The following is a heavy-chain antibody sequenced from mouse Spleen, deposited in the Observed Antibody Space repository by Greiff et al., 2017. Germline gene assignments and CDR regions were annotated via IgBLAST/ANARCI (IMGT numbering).Heavy chain of an antibody. D-gene: IGHD1-1*01. V-gene: IGHV1-19*01. Sequence: VQLKQSGPVLVKPGASVKMSCKASGYTFTDYYMNWVKQSHGKSLEWIGVINPYNGGTSYNQKFKGKATLTVDKSSSTAYMELNSLTSEESAVYFCAKLTTVVEDCYFDVWGAGTTLTVSS. CDR2: INPYNGGT. CDR3: AKLTTVVEDCYFDV. CDR1: GYTFTDYY. J-gene: IGHJ1*01.